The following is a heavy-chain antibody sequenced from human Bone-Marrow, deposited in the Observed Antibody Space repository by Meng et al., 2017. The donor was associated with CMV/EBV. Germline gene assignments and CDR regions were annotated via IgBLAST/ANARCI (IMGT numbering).Heavy chain of an antibody. J-gene: IGHJ4*02. D-gene: IGHD3-22*01. CDR3: AKDPAATSYYYDSSGYYGY. CDR2: ISYDGSNK. CDR1: GFTFSSYA. Sequence: GESLKISCAASGFTFSSYAMHWVRQAPGKGLEWVAVISYDGSNKYYADSVKGRFTISRDNSKNTLYLQMNSLRAEDTAVYYCAKDPAATSYYYDSSGYYGYWGQGTLVTVSS. V-gene: IGHV3-30-3*01.